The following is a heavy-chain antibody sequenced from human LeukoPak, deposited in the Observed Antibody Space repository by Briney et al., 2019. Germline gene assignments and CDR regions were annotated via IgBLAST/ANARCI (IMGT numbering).Heavy chain of an antibody. J-gene: IGHJ3*02. CDR3: ANEESDAFDI. V-gene: IGHV3-30*18. CDR1: GCTFSSYG. Sequence: GGSLRLSWAASGCTFSSYGMHWVRQAPGKGLEWVAVISYDGSNKYYADSVKGRFTISRDNSKNTLYLQMNSLRAEDTAVYYCANEESDAFDIWGQGTMVTVSS. CDR2: ISYDGSNK.